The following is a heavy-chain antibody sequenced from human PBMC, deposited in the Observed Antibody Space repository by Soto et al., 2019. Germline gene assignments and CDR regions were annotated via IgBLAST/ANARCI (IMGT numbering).Heavy chain of an antibody. D-gene: IGHD2-15*01. V-gene: IGHV1-8*01. CDR3: ARGRGYCSGATCYRYFDY. CDR2: MNLNSDNT. Sequence: QVQLVQSGAEVQKPGASVKVSCKASGYTFTNYDINWVRQATGQGLEWMGWMNLNSDNTGYAQKFQGRVTMTRNASISTAYMELSSLRSEDKAVYYCARGRGYCSGATCYRYFDYWGQGTLGAVSS. J-gene: IGHJ4*02. CDR1: GYTFTNYD.